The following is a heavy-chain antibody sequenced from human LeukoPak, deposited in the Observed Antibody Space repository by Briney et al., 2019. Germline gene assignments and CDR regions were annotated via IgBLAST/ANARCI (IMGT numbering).Heavy chain of an antibody. V-gene: IGHV3-64D*06. CDR2: ISSNGRDT. D-gene: IGHD6-25*01. CDR1: EFTFGTYA. J-gene: IGHJ4*02. CDR3: ARLAAAGHFDY. Sequence: GGSLRLSCSASEFTFGTYAMLWVRQAPGKGLEYVSAISSNGRDTYYAASVRGRFSISRVNSNNTLYLQMNSLRPEDTAMYYCARLAAAGHFDYWGQGALVAVSS.